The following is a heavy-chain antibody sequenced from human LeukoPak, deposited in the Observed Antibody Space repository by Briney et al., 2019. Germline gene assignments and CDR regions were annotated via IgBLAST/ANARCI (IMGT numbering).Heavy chain of an antibody. Sequence: SETLSLTCTVSGGSLNDYYWTWIRQPAGKGLEGIGQIDPSGSTKYKPSLERRVTVSVDTSKNQFSLQLTSMTVADTGVYYCARRASSTAWSFDYWGQGTLVTVSS. D-gene: IGHD2-2*01. J-gene: IGHJ4*02. V-gene: IGHV4-4*07. CDR1: GGSLNDYY. CDR3: ARRASSTAWSFDY. CDR2: IDPSGST.